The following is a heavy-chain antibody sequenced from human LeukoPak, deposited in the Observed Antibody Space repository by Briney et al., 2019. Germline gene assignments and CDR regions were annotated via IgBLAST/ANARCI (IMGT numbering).Heavy chain of an antibody. V-gene: IGHV3-21*01. CDR3: ASGRGDYFDY. CDR2: ISSSSSYI. CDR1: GFTFSSYG. J-gene: IGHJ4*02. Sequence: GGSLRLSCAASGFTFSSYGMNWVRQAPGKGLEWVSSISSSSSYIYYADSVKGRFTISRDNAKNSLYLQMNSLRAEDTAVYYCASGRGDYFDYWGQGTLVTVSS. D-gene: IGHD1-26*01.